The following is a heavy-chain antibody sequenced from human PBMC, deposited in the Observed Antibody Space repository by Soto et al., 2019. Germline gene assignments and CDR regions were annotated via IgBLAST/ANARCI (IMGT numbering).Heavy chain of an antibody. V-gene: IGHV1-3*01. CDR1: GYTFTSYA. CDR2: INAGNGNT. D-gene: IGHD6-6*01. J-gene: IGHJ5*02. Sequence: ASVKVSCKASGYTFTSYAVHWVRQAPGQRLEWMGWINAGNGNTKYSQKFQGRVTITRDTSASTAYMELSSLRSEDTAVYYCAREYSSSSWFDPWGQGTLVTVSS. CDR3: AREYSSSSWFDP.